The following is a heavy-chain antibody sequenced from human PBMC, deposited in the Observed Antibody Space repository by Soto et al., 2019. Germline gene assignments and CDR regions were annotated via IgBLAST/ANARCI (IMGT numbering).Heavy chain of an antibody. CDR1: GGSISSGGYY. Sequence: SETLSLTCTVSGGSISSGGYYWSWIRQHPGKGLEWIGYIYYSGSTYYNPSLKSRVTISVDTSKNQFSLKLSSVTAADTAVYYCARTSPYYYDSSGYLFDYWGQGTLVTVSS. V-gene: IGHV4-31*03. J-gene: IGHJ4*02. CDR3: ARTSPYYYDSSGYLFDY. CDR2: IYYSGST. D-gene: IGHD3-22*01.